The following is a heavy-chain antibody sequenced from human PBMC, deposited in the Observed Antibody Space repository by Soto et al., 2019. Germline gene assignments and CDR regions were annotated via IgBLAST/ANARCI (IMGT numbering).Heavy chain of an antibody. CDR3: VRDLHEPLATDALRVAN. D-gene: IGHD2-15*01. CDR1: RFTFSSYE. V-gene: IGHV3-48*03. CDR2: ISSTGSGT. Sequence: LRLSCAATRFTFSSYEKHWGRQAPGKGLEWISYISSTGSGTHYADSVKGRFTMSRDNTKNSVSLQMSSLRAEDTAVYYCVRDLHEPLATDALRVANWGQGTQVTVSS. J-gene: IGHJ4*02.